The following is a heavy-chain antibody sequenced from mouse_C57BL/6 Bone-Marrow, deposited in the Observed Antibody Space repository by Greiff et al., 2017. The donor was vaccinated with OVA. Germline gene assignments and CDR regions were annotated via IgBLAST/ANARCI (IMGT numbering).Heavy chain of an antibody. Sequence: EVQLQQSGPGLVKPSQSLSLTCSVTGYSITSGYYWNWIRQFPGNKLEWMGYLSYDGSNNYNPSLKNRISITRDTSKNPFFLKLNSVTTEDTATYYCARANWVLYYAMDYWGQGTSVTVSS. J-gene: IGHJ4*01. D-gene: IGHD4-1*01. CDR2: LSYDGSN. CDR3: ARANWVLYYAMDY. CDR1: GYSITSGYY. V-gene: IGHV3-6*01.